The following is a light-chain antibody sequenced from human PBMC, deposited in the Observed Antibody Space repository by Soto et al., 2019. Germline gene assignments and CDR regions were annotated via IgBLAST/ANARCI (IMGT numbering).Light chain of an antibody. CDR3: QSYDSGLSGNVV. J-gene: IGLJ2*01. CDR1: SSNIGGGYD. V-gene: IGLV1-40*01. CDR2: GNS. Sequence: QSVLTQPPSVSGAPGQRVAISCTGSSSNIGGGYDVHWYQQLPGTAPKLLIYGNSNRPSGVPDRFSGSKSGTSASLAITGLQAEDEADYYCQSYDSGLSGNVVFGGGTKVTVL.